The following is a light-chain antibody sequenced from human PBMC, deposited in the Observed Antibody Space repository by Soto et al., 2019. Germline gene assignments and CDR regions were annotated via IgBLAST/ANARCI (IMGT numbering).Light chain of an antibody. V-gene: IGKV3-15*01. Sequence: EIVMTQSPATLSVSPGEGATLSCRASQSVGSNSAWYQQKPGQSPRLLIYDISTRATGIPARFSGSGSGTEFTLTISSLQSEDSAVYYCQQYNNWPPITFGQGTRLEIK. CDR2: DIS. CDR1: QSVGSN. CDR3: QQYNNWPPIT. J-gene: IGKJ5*01.